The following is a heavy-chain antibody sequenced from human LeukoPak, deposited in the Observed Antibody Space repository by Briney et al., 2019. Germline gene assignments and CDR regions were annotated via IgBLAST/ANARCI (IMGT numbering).Heavy chain of an antibody. CDR3: ASPRQDCSGGSCRQFDY. V-gene: IGHV4-34*01. D-gene: IGHD2-15*01. J-gene: IGHJ4*02. CDR1: GGSFSGYC. Sequence: SETLSLTCAVYGGSFSGYCWSWIRQPPGKGLEWIGEINHSGSTNYNPSLKSRVTISVDTSKNQFSLKLSSVTAADTAVYYCASPRQDCSGGSCRQFDYWGQGTLVTVSS. CDR2: INHSGST.